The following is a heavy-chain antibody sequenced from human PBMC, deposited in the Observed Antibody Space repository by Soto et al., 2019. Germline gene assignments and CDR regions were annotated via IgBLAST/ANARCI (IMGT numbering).Heavy chain of an antibody. CDR2: MNPNSGNT. D-gene: IGHD6-19*01. Sequence: QVQLVQSGTEVKKPGASVKVSCKASGYTFTSYDINWVRQATGQGLEWMGWMNPNSGNTGYAQKFQGRVTMTRNTSISTAYMELSSLRSEDTAVYYCARDRYSSGWLDYWGQGTLVTVSS. V-gene: IGHV1-8*01. CDR3: ARDRYSSGWLDY. J-gene: IGHJ4*02. CDR1: GYTFTSYD.